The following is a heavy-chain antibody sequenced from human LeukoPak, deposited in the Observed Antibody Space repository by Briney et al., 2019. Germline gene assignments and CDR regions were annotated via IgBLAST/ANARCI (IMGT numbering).Heavy chain of an antibody. D-gene: IGHD2-2*01. CDR3: ARHKAYCSSTSCYGAYDAFDI. CDR2: IYPGDSNT. CDR1: GYSFTTYW. V-gene: IGHV5-51*01. J-gene: IGHJ3*02. Sequence: GESLKISCKGSGYSFTTYWIAWVRQMPGKGLEWMGIIYPGDSNTKYSPSFQGQVTVSADKSISTAYLQWSSLKASDTAMYYCARHKAYCSSTSCYGAYDAFDIWGQGTMVTVSS.